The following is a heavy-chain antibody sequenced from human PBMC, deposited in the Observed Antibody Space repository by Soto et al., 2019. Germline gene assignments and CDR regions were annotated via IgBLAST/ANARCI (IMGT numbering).Heavy chain of an antibody. CDR2: ISSSSSYI. CDR3: ARDLPKPTERITMVRGVISYYYYMDV. Sequence: GGSLRLSCAASGFTFSSYSMNWVRQAPGKGLEWVSSISSSSSYIYYADSVKGRFTISRDNAKNSLYLQMNSLRAEDTAVYYCARDLPKPTERITMVRGVISYYYYMDVWGKGTTVTVSS. CDR1: GFTFSSYS. D-gene: IGHD3-10*01. J-gene: IGHJ6*03. V-gene: IGHV3-21*01.